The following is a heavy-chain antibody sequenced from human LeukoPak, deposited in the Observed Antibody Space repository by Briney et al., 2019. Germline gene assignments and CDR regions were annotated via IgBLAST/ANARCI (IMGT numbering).Heavy chain of an antibody. CDR3: AKAASKRTDYGDYAFYYYMDV. CDR2: ISSTDAGT. D-gene: IGHD4-17*01. J-gene: IGHJ6*03. CDR1: GFSLSSYA. V-gene: IGHV3-23*01. Sequence: GGSLRLSCAASGFSLSSYAMSWVRQAPGKGLEWVSAISSTDAGTYHADSVKGRFTISRDDSKNTLYLQMNSLRAEDTAVYYCAKAASKRTDYGDYAFYYYMDVWGKGTTITISS.